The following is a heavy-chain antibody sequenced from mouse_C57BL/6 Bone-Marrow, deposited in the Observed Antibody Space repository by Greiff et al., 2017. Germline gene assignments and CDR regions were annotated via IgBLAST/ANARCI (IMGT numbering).Heavy chain of an antibody. V-gene: IGHV1-15*01. D-gene: IGHD1-1*01. Sequence: QVQLQQSGAELVRPGASVTLSCKASGYTFTDYEMHWVKQTPVHGLEWIGAIDPETGGTAYNQKFKGKAILTADKSSSTAYMQLSSLTSEDSAVYYCARDGILRSFDYWGQGTTLTVSS. CDR2: IDPETGGT. CDR1: GYTFTDYE. J-gene: IGHJ2*01. CDR3: ARDGILRSFDY.